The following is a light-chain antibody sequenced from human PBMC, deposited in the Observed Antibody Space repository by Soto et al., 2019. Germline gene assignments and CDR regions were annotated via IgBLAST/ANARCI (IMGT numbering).Light chain of an antibody. V-gene: IGKV1-12*01. Sequence: EIRLALSPSALCGFGEDSVSRTCRASQTISSWLAWYQQKPGKAPNLLIYSTSTLQSGVPSRFSGSGSGTDFTLTINSLQPEDCATYYCPLASDIPRPFGEGTKVDIK. CDR3: PLASDIPRP. CDR1: QTISSW. J-gene: IGKJ1*01. CDR2: STS.